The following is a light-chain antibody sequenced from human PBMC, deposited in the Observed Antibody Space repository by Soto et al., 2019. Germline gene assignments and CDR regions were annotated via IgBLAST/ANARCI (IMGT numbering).Light chain of an antibody. V-gene: IGKV3-20*01. J-gene: IGKJ1*01. CDR1: QSVSSSY. CDR3: QQYSSSPQT. CDR2: GAS. Sequence: EIVLTPSPGTLSFSPVERATLSCRASQSVSSSYLAWYQQKPGQAPRLLIYGASSKATGVPDRFYGTGSGTDFTLTISRLEPEDFAVYYCQQYSSSPQTFGQGTKVDIK.